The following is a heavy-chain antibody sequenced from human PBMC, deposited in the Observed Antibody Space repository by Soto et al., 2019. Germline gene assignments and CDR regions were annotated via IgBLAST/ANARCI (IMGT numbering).Heavy chain of an antibody. CDR1: GFTFSRYG. CDR2: ISYDGSNK. CDR3: AKDLYSSETYTYYCGMDV. D-gene: IGHD3-16*01. V-gene: IGHV3-30*18. Sequence: GGSLRLSCAASGFTFSRYGMHWVRQAPGKGLEWVAVISYDGSNKFYADTVKGRFTISRDNSKNTLYLHMNSLRAEDTSVYYCAKDLYSSETYTYYCGMDVCGQGTTVTVSS. J-gene: IGHJ6*02.